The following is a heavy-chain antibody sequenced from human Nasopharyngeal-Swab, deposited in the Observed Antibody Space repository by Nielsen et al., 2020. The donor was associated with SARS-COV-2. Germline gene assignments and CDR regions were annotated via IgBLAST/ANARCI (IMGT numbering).Heavy chain of an antibody. D-gene: IGHD5-24*01. CDR1: GGTFSSYG. CDR3: ARGGWLRKDYYYSYYYMDV. V-gene: IGHV1-69*10. CDR2: IIPILPIT. Sequence: SVKVSCKTSGGTFSSYGISWFRQAPGQGLEWMGGIIPILPITNFAQKFQDRVTITADKSTSTAYMELSSLRSEDTAAYYCARGGWLRKDYYYSYYYMDVWGKGTTVTVSS. J-gene: IGHJ6*03.